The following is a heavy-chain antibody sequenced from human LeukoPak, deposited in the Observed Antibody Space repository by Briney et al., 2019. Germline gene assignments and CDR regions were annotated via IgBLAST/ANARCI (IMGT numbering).Heavy chain of an antibody. Sequence: GASVKVSCKASGYTFSSYGISWVRQAPGRGLEWMGWISGYKGDTNYPQKFQGRVTMTTDTSTSTAYMELRSLRSDDTAVYYCARTRDYDINWLDPWGQGTLVTVSS. CDR3: ARTRDYDINWLDP. D-gene: IGHD3-9*01. CDR2: ISGYKGDT. V-gene: IGHV1-18*01. CDR1: GYTFSSYG. J-gene: IGHJ5*02.